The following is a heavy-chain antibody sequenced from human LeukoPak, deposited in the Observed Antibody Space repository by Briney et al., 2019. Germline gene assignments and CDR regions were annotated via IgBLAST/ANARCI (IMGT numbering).Heavy chain of an antibody. Sequence: SETLSLTCTVSGDSISSFYWSWIRQAAGKGLEWIGYIYYSGSTNYNPSLKSRVTISVDTSKNQFSLKLSSVTAADTAVYYCASGTYYYEPYYFDYWGQGTLVTVSS. D-gene: IGHD3-22*01. CDR1: GDSISSFY. CDR3: ASGTYYYEPYYFDY. V-gene: IGHV4-59*08. CDR2: IYYSGST. J-gene: IGHJ4*02.